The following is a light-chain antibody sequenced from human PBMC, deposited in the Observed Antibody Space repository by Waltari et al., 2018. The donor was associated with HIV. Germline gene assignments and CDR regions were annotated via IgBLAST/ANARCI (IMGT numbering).Light chain of an antibody. V-gene: IGLV3-21*03. CDR1: NIPTKS. CDR2: DDS. CDR3: QVWDSSSDEVF. Sequence: FVLTQPPSLSVAPGKTAAISCAGDNIPTKSVHWYQQMPGQAPVLVYSDDSGRASGSAERCSGSNSGSTATLTISGIEAGDEADYYCQVWDSSSDEVFFGGWTKLTVL. J-gene: IGLJ2*01.